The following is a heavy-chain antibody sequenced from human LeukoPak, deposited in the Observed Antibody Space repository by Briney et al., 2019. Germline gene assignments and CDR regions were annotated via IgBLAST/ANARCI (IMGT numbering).Heavy chain of an antibody. CDR1: GGSISSSSHY. CDR2: IYYSGST. V-gene: IGHV4-39*01. D-gene: IGHD3-22*01. CDR3: ARQGNYYDSSGYPTFDY. Sequence: ASETLSLTCTVSGGSISSSSHYWGWIRQPPGKGLEWIGSIYYSGSTYYNPSLKSRVTISVDTSKNQFSLKLSSVTAADTAVYYCARQGNYYDSSGYPTFDYWGQGTLVTVSS. J-gene: IGHJ4*02.